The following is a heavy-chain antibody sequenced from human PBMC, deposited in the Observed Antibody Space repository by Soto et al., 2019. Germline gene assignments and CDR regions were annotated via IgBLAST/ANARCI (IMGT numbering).Heavy chain of an antibody. V-gene: IGHV4-39*01. CDR3: ARVYGARYYFDY. Sequence: SETLSLNCTVSGGSISSSSYYWGWIRQPPGKGLEWIGSIYYSGSTYYNPSLKSRGTISVDTSKNQFSLKLRSVTAPDPAVYYCARVYGARYYFDYWGQGTLVTVSS. D-gene: IGHD4-17*01. CDR2: IYYSGST. CDR1: GGSISSSSYY. J-gene: IGHJ4*02.